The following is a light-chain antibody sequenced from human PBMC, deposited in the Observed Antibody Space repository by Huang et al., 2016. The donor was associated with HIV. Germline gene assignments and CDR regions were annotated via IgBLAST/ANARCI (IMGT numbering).Light chain of an antibody. CDR2: DAS. CDR3: QQYNNWYT. CDR1: QSVSSN. V-gene: IGKV3-15*01. Sequence: EIVMTQSPATLSVSPGERATLSCRASQSVSSNLAWYQQKPGQAPRLLLYDASTRATGIPARFSGRGSGTEFTLTISSLQSEDFAVYYCQQYNNWYTFGQGTKLEIK. J-gene: IGKJ2*01.